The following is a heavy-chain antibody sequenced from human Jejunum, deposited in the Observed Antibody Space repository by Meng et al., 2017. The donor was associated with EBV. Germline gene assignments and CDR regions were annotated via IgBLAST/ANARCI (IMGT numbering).Heavy chain of an antibody. D-gene: IGHD5-12*01. CDR2: IYYPGRT. J-gene: IGHJ5*02. V-gene: IGHV4-4*02. CDR3: ATSMSGYSYGYS. CDR1: GASISSSHW. Sequence: VPVQDSGPGLVQPLETLSLTCAGSGASISSSHWWSWVRQAPGEGLEWIGEIYYPGRTNYNPSLKSRVSMSIDKSKNQFSLNLNSVTVADTAVYYCATSMSGYSYGYSWGQGTLVTVSS.